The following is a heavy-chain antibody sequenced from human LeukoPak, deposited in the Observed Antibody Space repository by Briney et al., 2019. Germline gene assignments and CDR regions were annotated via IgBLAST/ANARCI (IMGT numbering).Heavy chain of an antibody. Sequence: GGSLRLSCAASGFTFSSYAMSWVRQAPGKGLEWVSAISGSGGSTYYADSVKGRFTISRDNSKNTLYLQMNNLRAEDTAVYYCAKANPDILTGYYPFDYWGQGTLVTVSS. CDR2: ISGSGGST. CDR1: GFTFSSYA. CDR3: AKANPDILTGYYPFDY. V-gene: IGHV3-23*01. J-gene: IGHJ4*02. D-gene: IGHD3-9*01.